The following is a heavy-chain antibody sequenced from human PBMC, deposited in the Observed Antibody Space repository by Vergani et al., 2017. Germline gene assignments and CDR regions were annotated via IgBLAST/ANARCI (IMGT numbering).Heavy chain of an antibody. D-gene: IGHD3-9*01. CDR1: GFTFSSYS. CDR2: ISSSSSYI. V-gene: IGHV3-21*01. Sequence: EVQLVESGGGLVKPGGSLRLSCAASGFTFSSYSMNWVRQAPGKGLEWVSSISSSSSYIYYADSVKGRFTISRDNAKNSLYLQMNSLRAEDTAVYYCARDGGDYYDILTGSYYYYGMDVWGQGTTVTVSS. CDR3: ARDGGDYYDILTGSYYYYGMDV. J-gene: IGHJ6*02.